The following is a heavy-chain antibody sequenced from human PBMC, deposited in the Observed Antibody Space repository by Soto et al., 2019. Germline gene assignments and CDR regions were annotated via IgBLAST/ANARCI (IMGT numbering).Heavy chain of an antibody. CDR2: INPNSGGT. CDR1: GYTFSDYY. D-gene: IGHD1-1*01. Sequence: ASVKVSCKASGYTFSDYYIHWVRQAPGQGLEWMGWINPNSGGTKYAPKFQGGVTMTRDTSITTAYMELSRLRSGDTAVYYCAKEQATAKPEGVDFWGQGTLVTVYS. J-gene: IGHJ4*02. V-gene: IGHV1-2*02. CDR3: AKEQATAKPEGVDF.